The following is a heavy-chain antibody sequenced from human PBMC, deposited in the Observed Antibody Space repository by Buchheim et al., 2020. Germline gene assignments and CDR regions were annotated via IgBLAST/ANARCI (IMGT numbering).Heavy chain of an antibody. CDR2: IYYSGRT. D-gene: IGHD3-3*01. CDR3: ARHFIHSSGWEYYDRWSGSYIEGPDY. J-gene: IGHJ4*02. V-gene: IGHV4-39*01. CDR1: GDSISSTKSY. Sequence: QVQLQESGPGLVKPSETLSLTCTVSGDSISSTKSYWGWIRQSPGRGLEWIGSIYYSGRTYYNLSLKSRVVISVDTSNNQFSLKLSSVTAADTAVYYCARHFIHSSGWEYYDRWSGSYIEGPDYWGQGTL.